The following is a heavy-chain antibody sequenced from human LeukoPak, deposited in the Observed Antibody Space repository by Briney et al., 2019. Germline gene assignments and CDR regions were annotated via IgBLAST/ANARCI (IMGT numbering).Heavy chain of an antibody. Sequence: GGSLRLSCAASGFTFSSYAMHWVRQAPGKGLEWVAVISYDGSNKYYADSVKGRFTISRDNSKNTLYLQMNGLRAEDTAVYYCAKDRDYLRGFDYWGQGTLVTVSS. CDR3: AKDRDYLRGFDY. CDR1: GFTFSSYA. V-gene: IGHV3-30-3*01. D-gene: IGHD4-11*01. J-gene: IGHJ4*02. CDR2: ISYDGSNK.